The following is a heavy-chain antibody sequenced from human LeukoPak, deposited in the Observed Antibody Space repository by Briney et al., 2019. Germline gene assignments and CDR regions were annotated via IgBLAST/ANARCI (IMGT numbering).Heavy chain of an antibody. V-gene: IGHV2-5*01. CDR3: AHRFGRTFDY. J-gene: IGHJ4*02. Sequence: SGPTLVNPTQTLTLTCTCSGFSLSTSGVGVGWIRQPPGKALQRLAVIYRNDDKRYSPSLKSRLTITKDTSKNQVVLTTTNMDPVDTATYYCAHRFGRTFDYWGQGTLVTVSS. CDR1: GFSLSTSGVG. D-gene: IGHD3/OR15-3a*01. CDR2: IYRNDDK.